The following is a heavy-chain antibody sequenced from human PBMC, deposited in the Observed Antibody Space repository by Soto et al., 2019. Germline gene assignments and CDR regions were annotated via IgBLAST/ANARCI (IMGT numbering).Heavy chain of an antibody. D-gene: IGHD3-22*01. Sequence: GGSLRLSCAASGFTFSSYGMHWVRQAPGKGLEWVAVISYDGSNKYYADSVKGRFTISRDNSKNTLYLQMNSLRAEDTAVYYCAKDPRMWNYYDSSGPLWGQGTLVTVSS. V-gene: IGHV3-30*18. CDR3: AKDPRMWNYYDSSGPL. CDR2: ISYDGSNK. CDR1: GFTFSSYG. J-gene: IGHJ4*02.